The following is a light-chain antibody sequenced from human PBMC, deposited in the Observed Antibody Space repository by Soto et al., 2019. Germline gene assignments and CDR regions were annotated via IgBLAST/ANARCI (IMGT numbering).Light chain of an antibody. J-gene: IGKJ1*01. Sequence: EIVLTQSPGTLSLSPGERATLSCRASQSVSSSFLAWHQQKPGQAPRLLIYGASSRATGIPDRFSGSGSGTDFTLTISRLEPEDFAVYHCQQYGNSPWTFGQGTKVEIK. V-gene: IGKV3-20*01. CDR3: QQYGNSPWT. CDR1: QSVSSSF. CDR2: GAS.